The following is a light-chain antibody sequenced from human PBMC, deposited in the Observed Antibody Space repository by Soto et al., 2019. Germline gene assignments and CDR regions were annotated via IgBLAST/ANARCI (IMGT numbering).Light chain of an antibody. CDR3: QQYDSSRT. CDR1: QSVSSK. V-gene: IGKV3-20*01. CDR2: GAS. Sequence: LTQSADTLSLSPGARATLSCRASQSVSSKLAWYQQKPGQAPRLLIDGASSRATGIPDRFSGSGSGTDFTLTISRLEPEDFAVYYCQQYDSSRTFGQGTKVDIK. J-gene: IGKJ1*01.